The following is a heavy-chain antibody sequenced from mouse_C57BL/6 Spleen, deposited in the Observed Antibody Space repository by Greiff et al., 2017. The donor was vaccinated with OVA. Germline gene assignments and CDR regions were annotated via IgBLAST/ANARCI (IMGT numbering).Heavy chain of an antibody. V-gene: IGHV5-16*01. CDR3: ARGAYYYGSSYYAMDY. D-gene: IGHD1-1*01. Sequence: DVQLVESEGGLVQPGSSMKLSCTASGFTFSDYYMAWVRQVPEKGLEWVANINYDGSSTYYLDSLKSRFIISRDNAKNILYLQMSSLKSEDTATYYCARGAYYYGSSYYAMDYWGQGTSVTVSS. CDR1: GFTFSDYY. CDR2: INYDGSST. J-gene: IGHJ4*01.